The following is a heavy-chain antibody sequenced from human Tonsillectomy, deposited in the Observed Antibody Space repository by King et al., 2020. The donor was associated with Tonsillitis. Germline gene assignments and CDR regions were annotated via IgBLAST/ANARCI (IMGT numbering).Heavy chain of an antibody. D-gene: IGHD3-3*01. J-gene: IGHJ6*03. Sequence: EVQLVESGGGVVQPGGSLRLSCAASGFTFDDYAMHWVRQAPGKGLEWVSLIIGDGGSTYYADSVKGRFTISRDNSKNSLYLQMNSLRTEETALYYCAQSRSYYDFWSGSQDYYYMDVWGKGTTVTVSS. V-gene: IGHV3-43*02. CDR3: AQSRSYYDFWSGSQDYYYMDV. CDR1: GFTFDDYA. CDR2: IIGDGGST.